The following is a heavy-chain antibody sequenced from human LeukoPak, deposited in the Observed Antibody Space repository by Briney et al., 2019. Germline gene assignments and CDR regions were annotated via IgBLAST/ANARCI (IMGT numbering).Heavy chain of an antibody. CDR1: GYSFVNYW. Sequence: GESLKISCKGSGYSFVNYWIGWVRQMPGKGLEWMGIIYPRDSDTRYSPSFRGQATISVDKSIRTAYLHWSSLKSSDTATYFCARQDGTFDYWGQGTRVTVS. V-gene: IGHV5-51*01. CDR3: ARQDGTFDY. CDR2: IYPRDSDT. J-gene: IGHJ4*02. D-gene: IGHD1-26*01.